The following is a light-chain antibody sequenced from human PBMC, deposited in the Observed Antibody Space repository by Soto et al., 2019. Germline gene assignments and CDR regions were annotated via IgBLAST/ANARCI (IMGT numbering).Light chain of an antibody. CDR3: QQRSNWPLLT. Sequence: EIVLTQSPATLSLSPGERATISCRASQSVSSYLAWYQQKPGQAPRLLLYDASNRATGIPARFSGSGSGTDFTLTISSLEPEDFAVYYCQQRSNWPLLTFGGGTKLEIK. J-gene: IGKJ4*01. CDR2: DAS. V-gene: IGKV3-11*01. CDR1: QSVSSY.